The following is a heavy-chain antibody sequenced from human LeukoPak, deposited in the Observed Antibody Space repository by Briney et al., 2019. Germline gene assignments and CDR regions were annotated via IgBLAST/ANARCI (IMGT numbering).Heavy chain of an antibody. Sequence: PGGSLRLSCVDSGFTFSYYSMNWVRQAPGKGLVWVSRIKSDGSSTSYADSVKGRFTISRDNAKNTLYLQMNSLRAEDTAVYYCASPMVRGVGWGQGTLVTVSS. D-gene: IGHD3-10*01. CDR3: ASPMVRGVG. J-gene: IGHJ4*02. CDR1: GFTFSYYS. V-gene: IGHV3-74*01. CDR2: IKSDGSST.